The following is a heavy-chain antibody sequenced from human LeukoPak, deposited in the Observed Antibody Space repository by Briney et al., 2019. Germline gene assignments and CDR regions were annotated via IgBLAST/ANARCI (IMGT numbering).Heavy chain of an antibody. CDR1: GYTFTGYY. CDR2: INPNSGGT. J-gene: IGHJ3*02. D-gene: IGHD2-21*02. Sequence: ASVKVSCKASGYTFTGYYMHWVRQAPGQGLEWMGWINPNSGGTNYAQKFQGRVTMTRDTSISTAYMELSRLRSDDTAVYYCHLIITSGTYCGGACYPWAFDIWGQGTIVTVSS. V-gene: IGHV1-2*02. CDR3: HLIITSGTYCGGACYPWAFDI.